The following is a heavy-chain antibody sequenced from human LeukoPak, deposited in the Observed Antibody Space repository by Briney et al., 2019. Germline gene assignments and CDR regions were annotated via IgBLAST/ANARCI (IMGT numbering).Heavy chain of an antibody. CDR2: ISYSGST. Sequence: SETLSLTCTVSGGSISSANSYWSWVRQSPEKGLEWIGYISYSGSTYYNPSLKSRVFISIDTSKNQFSLKLRSVTAADTAVYYCASVRFLDPMAAFDYWGQGTPVTVSS. CDR1: GGSISSANSY. CDR3: ASVRFLDPMAAFDY. V-gene: IGHV4-30-4*08. J-gene: IGHJ4*02. D-gene: IGHD3-3*01.